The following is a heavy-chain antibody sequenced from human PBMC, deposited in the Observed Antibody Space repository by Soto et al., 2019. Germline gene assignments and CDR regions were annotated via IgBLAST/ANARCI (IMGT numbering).Heavy chain of an antibody. CDR3: AKPPKRGYDPSAFFDY. Sequence: QVQLVESGGGVVQPGRSLRLSCAASGFTFSSYGMHWVRQAPGKGLEWVAGISYDGSNKYHADSVKGRFSVSRDNSRNTLNLQMRSLRGEDTAVYYCAKPPKRGYDPSAFFDYWGQGILVTVTS. D-gene: IGHD5-12*01. V-gene: IGHV3-30*18. CDR2: ISYDGSNK. J-gene: IGHJ4*02. CDR1: GFTFSSYG.